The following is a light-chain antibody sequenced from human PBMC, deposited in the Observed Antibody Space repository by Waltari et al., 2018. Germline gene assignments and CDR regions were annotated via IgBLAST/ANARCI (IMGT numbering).Light chain of an antibody. J-gene: IGLJ1*01. Sequence: QSALTQPRSVSGSPGQSVTISCTGTSSDVGGYNYVSWYQQHPGKAPKLMIYAVSKRPSGVPCRFSGSKSGNTASLTISGLQAEDEADYYCCSYAGSYTNVFGTGTKVTVL. CDR2: AVS. CDR1: SSDVGGYNY. V-gene: IGLV2-11*01. CDR3: CSYAGSYTNV.